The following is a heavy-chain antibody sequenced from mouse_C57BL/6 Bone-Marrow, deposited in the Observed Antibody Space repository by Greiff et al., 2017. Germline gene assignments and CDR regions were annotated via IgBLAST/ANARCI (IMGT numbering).Heavy chain of an antibody. D-gene: IGHD2-5*01. CDR3: ARHDAYYSNHYAMDY. Sequence: EVHLVESGGGLVQPGGSLKLSCAASGFTFSDYYMYWVRQTPEKRLEWVAYISNGGGSTYYPDTVKGRFTISRDNAKNTLYLQMSRLKSEDTAMYYCARHDAYYSNHYAMDYWGQGTSVTVSS. J-gene: IGHJ4*01. CDR1: GFTFSDYY. V-gene: IGHV5-12*01. CDR2: ISNGGGST.